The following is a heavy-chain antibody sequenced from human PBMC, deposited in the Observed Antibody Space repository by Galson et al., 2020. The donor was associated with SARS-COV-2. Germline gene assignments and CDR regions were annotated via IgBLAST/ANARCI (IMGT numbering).Heavy chain of an antibody. J-gene: IGHJ4*02. D-gene: IGHD3-10*01. CDR1: GYTFTSYG. V-gene: IGHV1-18*01. Sequence: GESLKISCKASGYTFTSYGISWVRQAPGQGLEWMGWISAYNGNTNYAQKLQGRVTMTTDTSTSTAYMELRSLRSDDTAVYYCARDRTMVRGRGEIPYYWGQGTLVTVSS. CDR2: ISAYNGNT. CDR3: ARDRTMVRGRGEIPYY.